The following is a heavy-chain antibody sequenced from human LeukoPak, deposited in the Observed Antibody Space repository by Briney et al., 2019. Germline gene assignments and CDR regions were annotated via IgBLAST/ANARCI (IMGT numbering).Heavy chain of an antibody. Sequence: PSETLSLTCGVSGASVSSIGYSWSWIRQPPGRGLEWIGYIYQSGSASYNPSLQSRVTISIDKSKNQFFLKLSSVTAADTAVYYCARGRSILGIQLWLRSVGYFDYWGQGTLVTVSS. CDR3: ARGRSILGIQLWLRSVGYFDY. J-gene: IGHJ4*02. CDR1: GASVSSIGYS. CDR2: IYQSGSA. D-gene: IGHD5-18*01. V-gene: IGHV4-30-2*01.